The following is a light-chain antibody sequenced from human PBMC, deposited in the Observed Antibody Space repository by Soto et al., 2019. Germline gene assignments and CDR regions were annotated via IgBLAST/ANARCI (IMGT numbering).Light chain of an antibody. CDR2: DAS. Sequence: EIVLTQSPATLSLSPGERATLSCRASQSVSSYLAWYQQKPGQAPRLLIYDASNRATGIPARFSGSGSGPDFTLTISRLEPEDFAVYYCQQRSKWPPLTFGGGTKVEIK. CDR1: QSVSSY. CDR3: QQRSKWPPLT. J-gene: IGKJ4*01. V-gene: IGKV3-11*01.